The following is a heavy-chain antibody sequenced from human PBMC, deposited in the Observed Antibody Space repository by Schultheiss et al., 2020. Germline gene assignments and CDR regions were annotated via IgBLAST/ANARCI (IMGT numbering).Heavy chain of an antibody. V-gene: IGHV1-2*02. Sequence: ASVKVSCKASGYTFGGYYMHWVRQAPGQGLEWMGWINPNSGGTNYAQKFRGRVTMARDTSISTAYMELSRLRSDDTAVYYCAVGPRAASRAYYYYGMDVWGRGTTVTVSS. CDR1: GYTFGGYY. J-gene: IGHJ6*02. CDR3: AVGPRAASRAYYYYGMDV. CDR2: INPNSGGT. D-gene: IGHD2-15*01.